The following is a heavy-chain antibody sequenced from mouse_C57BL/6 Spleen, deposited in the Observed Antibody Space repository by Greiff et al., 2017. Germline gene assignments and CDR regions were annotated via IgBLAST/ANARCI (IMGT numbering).Heavy chain of an antibody. CDR3: ARSLTEGYAMDY. CDR1: GYAFSSSW. J-gene: IGHJ4*01. V-gene: IGHV1-82*01. Sequence: VMLVESGPELVKPGASVKISCKASGYAFSSSWMNWVKQRPGKGLEWIGRIYPGDGDTNYNGKFKGKATLTADKSSSTAYMQLSSLTSEDSAVYFCARSLTEGYAMDYWGQGTSVTVSS. CDR2: IYPGDGDT.